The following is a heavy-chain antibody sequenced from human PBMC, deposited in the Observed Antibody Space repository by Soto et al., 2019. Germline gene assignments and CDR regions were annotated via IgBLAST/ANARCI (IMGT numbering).Heavy chain of an antibody. D-gene: IGHD1-26*01. Sequence: SETLSLTCTVSGGSVSSGSYYWSWIRQPPGKGLEWIGYIYYSGSTNYNPPLKSRVTISVDTSKNQFSLKLSSVTAADTAVYYCARDMAGANMNWGQATLVTVSS. CDR1: GGSVSSGSYY. J-gene: IGHJ4*02. CDR2: IYYSGST. CDR3: ARDMAGANMN. V-gene: IGHV4-61*01.